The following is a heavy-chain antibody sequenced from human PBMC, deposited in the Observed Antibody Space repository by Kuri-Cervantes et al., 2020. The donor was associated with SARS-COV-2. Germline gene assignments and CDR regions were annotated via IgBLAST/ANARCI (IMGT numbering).Heavy chain of an antibody. J-gene: IGHJ4*02. D-gene: IGHD3-22*01. V-gene: IGHV3-74*01. Sequence: GGSLRLSCAASGFPFSRYWLPWVRQAPGKGLVWVSRINSDGSSTSYADSVKGRFTIYRDNAKNTLYLQMNSLRAEDTAVYYCARGMGKYYYDSSAIDYWGQGTLVTVSS. CDR3: ARGMGKYYYDSSAIDY. CDR2: INSDGSST. CDR1: GFPFSRYW.